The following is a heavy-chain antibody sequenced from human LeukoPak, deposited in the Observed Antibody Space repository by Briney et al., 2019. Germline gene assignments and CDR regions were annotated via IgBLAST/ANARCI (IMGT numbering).Heavy chain of an antibody. CDR1: GFTFSSYA. J-gene: IGHJ4*02. CDR2: ISGSSSDI. Sequence: GGSLRLSCAASGFTFSSYAMNWVCQARGMGLEWVSSISGSSSDIYYADSVKGRFTISRDNAKNSVFLQMNNLRAEDTAIYYCARRGYHDSSGYDYWGQGTLVTVSS. V-gene: IGHV3-21*06. D-gene: IGHD3-22*01. CDR3: ARRGYHDSSGYDY.